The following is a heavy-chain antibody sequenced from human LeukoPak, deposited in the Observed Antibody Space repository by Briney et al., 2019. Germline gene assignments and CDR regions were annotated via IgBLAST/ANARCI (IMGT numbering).Heavy chain of an antibody. J-gene: IGHJ4*02. CDR3: AKDRSQLTAVAGTYTDY. V-gene: IGHV3-30*02. CDR1: GFTFSSYG. Sequence: GGSLRLSCAASGFTFSSYGMHWVRQAPGKGLEWVAFIRYDGSNKYYADSVKGRFTISRDNSKNTLYLQMNSLRAEDTAVYYCAKDRSQLTAVAGTYTDYWGQGTLVTVSA. CDR2: IRYDGSNK. D-gene: IGHD6-19*01.